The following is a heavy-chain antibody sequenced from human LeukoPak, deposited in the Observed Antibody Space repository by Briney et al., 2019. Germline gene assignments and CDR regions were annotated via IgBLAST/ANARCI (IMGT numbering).Heavy chain of an antibody. J-gene: IGHJ4*02. CDR1: GYTFTAYY. Sequence: ASVKVSCKASGYTFTAYYLQWVRQAPGQGLEWMGIINPSGGGTTYAQMFQGRVTMTRDTSTSTVYMDLSSLRSEDTAVYYCAREEEGGTFDYWGQGTLVTVSS. CDR2: INPSGGGT. CDR3: AREEEGGTFDY. D-gene: IGHD3-16*01. V-gene: IGHV1-46*01.